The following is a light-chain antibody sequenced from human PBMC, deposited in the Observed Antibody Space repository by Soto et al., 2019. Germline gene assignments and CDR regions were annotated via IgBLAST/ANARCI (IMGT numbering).Light chain of an antibody. CDR3: QQYNNWPPWT. CDR2: GAS. CDR1: QSVSSN. Sequence: EIVMTQSPATLSVSPGERATLSCRASQSVSSNLAWYQQKPGQAPRILIYGASTRATGIPARFSGSGSGTEFTPTISSLQSEDFAVYYCQQYNNWPPWTFGQGTTVEIK. V-gene: IGKV3-15*01. J-gene: IGKJ1*01.